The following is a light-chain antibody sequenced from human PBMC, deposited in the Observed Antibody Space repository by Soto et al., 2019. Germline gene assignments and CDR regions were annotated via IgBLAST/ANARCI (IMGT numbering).Light chain of an antibody. CDR3: QQDYSYSCT. CDR2: TAS. J-gene: IGKJ4*02. Sequence: DMPFSQSPSTLPALVGYRTTIPSRASQSISTSLAWYQQKPGKAPKLLIYTASKLQSGVSSRFSGSGSGTQFTLTISNLQPDDFATYYCQQDYSYSCTFGRGTKVDIK. CDR1: QSISTS. V-gene: IGKV1-5*03.